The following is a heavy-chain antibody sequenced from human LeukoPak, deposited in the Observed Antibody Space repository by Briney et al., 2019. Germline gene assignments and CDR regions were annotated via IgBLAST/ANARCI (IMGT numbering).Heavy chain of an antibody. J-gene: IGHJ4*02. D-gene: IGHD6-25*01. CDR2: VHLDGRT. CDR3: AREGGFYRPLDY. CDR1: GGSASSTNW. V-gene: IGHV4-4*02. Sequence: SETLSLTCGVSGGSASSTNWWTWIRQPPGKRLEWIGEVHLDGRTNFNPSLKSRLTMSVDLSENHVSLKLTYVTAADTAVYYCAREGGFYRPLDYSGQGTLVTVSS.